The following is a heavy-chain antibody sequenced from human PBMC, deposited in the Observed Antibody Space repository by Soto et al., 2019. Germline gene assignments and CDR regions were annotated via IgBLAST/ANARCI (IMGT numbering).Heavy chain of an antibody. CDR2: VYYSGGA. CDR1: GVSIHNSHSF. CDR3: GRVVEGATRHTDFDS. J-gene: IGHJ5*01. D-gene: IGHD2-21*01. V-gene: IGHV4-39*01. Sequence: LSLTCAVSGVSIHNSHSFWGWIRQPPGKGLEFIANVYYSGGAHYNPSFKSRVTISVDTATNQVSLRMSSVTAADTAVYFCGRVVEGATRHTDFDSWGQGTLVTV.